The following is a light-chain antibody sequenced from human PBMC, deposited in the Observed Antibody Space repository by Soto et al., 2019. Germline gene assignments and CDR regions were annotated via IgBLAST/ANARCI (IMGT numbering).Light chain of an antibody. CDR2: DTS. CDR1: QSVTSNF. J-gene: IGKJ2*01. V-gene: IGKV3-20*01. CDR3: HQYGSSSRT. Sequence: EIVLTQSPGTLSLSPGERATLSCRASQSVTSNFLAWYQQKPGQVPRLLIYDTSIRVTGIPDRFTGGGFGTDFSLTFTRLEPEDFAVYYFHQYGSSSRTFGQWTKVEIK.